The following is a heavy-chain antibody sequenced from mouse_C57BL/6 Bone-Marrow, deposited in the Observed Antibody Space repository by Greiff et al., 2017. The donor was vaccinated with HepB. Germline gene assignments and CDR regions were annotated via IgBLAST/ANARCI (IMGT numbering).Heavy chain of an antibody. CDR3: ARLLRGFAY. V-gene: IGHV7-3*01. CDR2: IRNKANGYTT. CDR1: GFTFTDYY. Sequence: EVKLLESGGGLVQPGGSLSLSCAASGFTFTDYYMSWVRQPPGKALEWLGFIRNKANGYTTEYSASVKGRFTISRDNSQSILYLQMNALRAEDSATYYCARLLRGFAYWGQGTLVTVSA. J-gene: IGHJ3*01. D-gene: IGHD1-1*01.